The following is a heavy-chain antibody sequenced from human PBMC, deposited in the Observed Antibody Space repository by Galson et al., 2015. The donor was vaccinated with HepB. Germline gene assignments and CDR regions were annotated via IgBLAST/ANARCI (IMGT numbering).Heavy chain of an antibody. J-gene: IGHJ4*02. CDR1: GYSFTDYW. V-gene: IGHV5-51*03. CDR3: ATTNQRPRDGHNSLDY. D-gene: IGHD5-24*01. Sequence: QSGAEVKKPGESLRISCKGSGYSFTDYWIGWVRQMPGEGLEWMGIISPDASDIRYRPSFQGQVTISADKSISTAYLQWSSLKASDTAMYYCATTNQRPRDGHNSLDYWGQGTLVTVSS. CDR2: ISPDASDI.